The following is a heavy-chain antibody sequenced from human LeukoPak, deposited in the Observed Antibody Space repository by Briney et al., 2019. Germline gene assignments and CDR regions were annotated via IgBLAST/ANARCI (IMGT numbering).Heavy chain of an antibody. Sequence: SQTLSLSCTVSGGSIRSGSYYWSWIRKPAGKGLEWIGRVYTSGSTNYNPSLKSRFTIPVDTSKNHFSLNLSSVTAADTAVYYCARSLEGEGYNADYFDYWGQGTLVTVSS. J-gene: IGHJ4*02. V-gene: IGHV4-61*02. CDR1: GGSIRSGSYY. CDR2: VYTSGST. D-gene: IGHD5-24*01. CDR3: ARSLEGEGYNADYFDY.